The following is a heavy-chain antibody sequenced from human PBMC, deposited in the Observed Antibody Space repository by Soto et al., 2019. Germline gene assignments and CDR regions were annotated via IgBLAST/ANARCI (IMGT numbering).Heavy chain of an antibody. Sequence: PGGSLRLSCAASGFTVSSNYMSWVRQAPGKGLEWVSVIYSGGSTYYADSVKGRFTISRDNSKNTLYLQMNSLRAEDTAVYYCAREVVVLAADAFDIWGQGTMVTVSS. CDR1: GFTVSSNY. CDR3: AREVVVLAADAFDI. V-gene: IGHV3-66*01. D-gene: IGHD2-15*01. J-gene: IGHJ3*02. CDR2: IYSGGST.